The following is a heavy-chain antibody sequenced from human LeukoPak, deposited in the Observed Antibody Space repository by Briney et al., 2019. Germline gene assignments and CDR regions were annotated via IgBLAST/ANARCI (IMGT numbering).Heavy chain of an antibody. D-gene: IGHD2-21*01. CDR1: GYTFTDYY. Sequence: ASVKVSRKAYGYTFTDYYLHWVRRAPGQGLEWMGWINPNSGATSYAQKFQGRVTMTRDTSISTAYMELSRLRSDDTVVYYCARDLGVITNYWGQGTLVTVSS. V-gene: IGHV1-2*02. CDR3: ARDLGVITNY. J-gene: IGHJ4*02. CDR2: INPNSGAT.